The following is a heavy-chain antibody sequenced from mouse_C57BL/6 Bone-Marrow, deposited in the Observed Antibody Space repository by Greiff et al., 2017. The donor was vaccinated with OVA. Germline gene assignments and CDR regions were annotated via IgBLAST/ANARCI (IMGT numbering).Heavy chain of an antibody. Sequence: QVQLQQPGAELVKPGASVKLSCKASGYTFTSYWMHWVKQRPGQGLEWIGMIHPNSGSTNYNEKFKSKATLTVDKSSSTAYMQLSSLTSEDSAVYYCAREEWSRAWFAYWGQGTLVTVSA. J-gene: IGHJ3*01. CDR2: IHPNSGST. V-gene: IGHV1-64*01. D-gene: IGHD3-1*01. CDR1: GYTFTSYW. CDR3: AREEWSRAWFAY.